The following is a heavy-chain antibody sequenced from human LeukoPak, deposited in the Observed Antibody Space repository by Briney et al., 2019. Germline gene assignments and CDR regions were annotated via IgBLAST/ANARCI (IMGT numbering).Heavy chain of an antibody. Sequence: GGCLRLSCAASGFTFSSYAIHWVRQAPGKGLEWVAVISHDGNTKLYTDSLKGRFTISRDNSKNTLYLQMNSLRAEDTAIYYCAKATYGSFDYWGQGALVTVSS. D-gene: IGHD3-10*01. J-gene: IGHJ4*02. CDR3: AKATYGSFDY. CDR2: ISHDGNTK. CDR1: GFTFSSYA. V-gene: IGHV3-30*04.